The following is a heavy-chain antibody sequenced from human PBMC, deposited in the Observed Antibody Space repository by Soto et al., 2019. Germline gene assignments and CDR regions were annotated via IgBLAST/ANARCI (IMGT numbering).Heavy chain of an antibody. CDR2: TYYRSRWHN. Sequence: SQTLTLTCVISVDSVSSNSAAWNWIRLSPSRGLEWLARTYYRSRWHNDYAVSVRSRITVNPDTSKNQFSLQLTSVTPEDTAVYYCAGTTSHHWLYMDVWGKGATVTVSS. V-gene: IGHV6-1*01. D-gene: IGHD1-7*01. J-gene: IGHJ6*03. CDR3: AGTTSHHWLYMDV. CDR1: VDSVSSNSAA.